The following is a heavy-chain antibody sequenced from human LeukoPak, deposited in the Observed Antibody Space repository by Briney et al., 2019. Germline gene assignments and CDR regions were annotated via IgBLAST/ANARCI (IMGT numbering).Heavy chain of an antibody. CDR2: INPSGGST. Sequence: GASVKVSFKASGYTFTSYYMHWVRQAPGQGLEWMGIINPSGGSTSYAQKFQGRVTITRDMSTSTVYMELSSLRSEDTAVYYCARNPPVPDTLYYYYYMDVWGKGTTVTVSS. V-gene: IGHV1-46*01. CDR1: GYTFTSYY. CDR3: ARNPPVPDTLYYYYYMDV. J-gene: IGHJ6*03. D-gene: IGHD1-14*01.